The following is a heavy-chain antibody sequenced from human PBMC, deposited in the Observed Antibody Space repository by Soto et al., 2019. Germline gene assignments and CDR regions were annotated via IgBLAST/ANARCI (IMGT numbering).Heavy chain of an antibody. CDR1: GFTFTSYG. J-gene: IGHJ6*02. CDR3: ARSRDGYSFYFYYGMDG. CDR2: ILHDGSAE. D-gene: IGHD4-4*01. V-gene: IGHV3-30*03. Sequence: GGSLRHSCAASGFTFTSYGMHWVRQAPGKGLEWMALILHDGSAEYYADSVKGRFTISRDNSKNTLYLQMNSLRAEDTAVYYCARSRDGYSFYFYYGMDGWGQGTTVTVSS.